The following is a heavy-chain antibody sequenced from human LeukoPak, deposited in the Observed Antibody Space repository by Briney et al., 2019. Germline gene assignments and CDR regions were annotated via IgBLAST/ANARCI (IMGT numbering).Heavy chain of an antibody. V-gene: IGHV1-8*03. CDR1: GYTFTSYG. D-gene: IGHD6-19*01. CDR2: MNPNSLNT. J-gene: IGHJ4*02. CDR3: ARGTALSGTSDYLDS. Sequence: ASVKVSCKASGYTFTSYGISWVRQAPGQGLEWMGWMNPNSLNTGYAQRFQGRITLTRNTSIGTAYMELRSLRSEDTAVYYCARGTALSGTSDYLDSWGQGTLVTVSS.